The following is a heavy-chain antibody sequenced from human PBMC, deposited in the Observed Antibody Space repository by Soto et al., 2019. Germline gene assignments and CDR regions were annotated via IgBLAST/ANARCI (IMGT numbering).Heavy chain of an antibody. D-gene: IGHD3-16*02. CDR1: GFTFSSYA. V-gene: IGHV3-23*01. Sequence: GSLRLSCAASGFTFSSYAMSWIRQAPGKGLEWVSAISGSGGSTYYADSVKGRFTISRDNSKNTLYLQMNSLRAEDTAVYYCATKGGDYIWGSYRYKFDYWGQGTLVTVSS. J-gene: IGHJ4*02. CDR2: ISGSGGST. CDR3: ATKGGDYIWGSYRYKFDY.